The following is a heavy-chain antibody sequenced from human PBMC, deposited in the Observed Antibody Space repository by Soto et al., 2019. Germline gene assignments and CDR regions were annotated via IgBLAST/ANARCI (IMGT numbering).Heavy chain of an antibody. D-gene: IGHD2-15*01. V-gene: IGHV3-21*01. CDR2: ISSSSSYI. J-gene: IGHJ6*03. Sequence: EVQLVESGGGLVKPGGSLRLSCAASGFTFSSYSMNWVRQAPGKGLEWVSSISSSSSYIYYADSVKGRFTISRDNDKNSLYLQMNSLRAEDTAVYYCARVAYCSGGSCYSYYYMDVWGKGTTVTVSS. CDR3: ARVAYCSGGSCYSYYYMDV. CDR1: GFTFSSYS.